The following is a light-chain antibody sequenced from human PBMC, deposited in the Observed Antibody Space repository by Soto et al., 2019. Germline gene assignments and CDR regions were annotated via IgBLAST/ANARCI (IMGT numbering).Light chain of an antibody. J-gene: IGLJ2*01. V-gene: IGLV1-51*01. CDR3: DSWDNSLSVVL. Sequence: QSVLTQPPSVSAAPGQRVTISCSGSSSNIGNNYVSWYQQLPGTAPKLLIYDNNKRPSGITDRFSGSTSGTSATLAIAGLQTGDEADYYCDSWDNSLSVVLFGGGTKLTVL. CDR2: DNN. CDR1: SSNIGNNY.